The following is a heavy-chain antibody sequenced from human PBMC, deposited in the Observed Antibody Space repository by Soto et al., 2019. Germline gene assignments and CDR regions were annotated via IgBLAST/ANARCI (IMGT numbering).Heavy chain of an antibody. CDR2: IVPISGTT. CDR1: GGTFNYYA. CDR3: ASSGVVVNAFDI. J-gene: IGHJ3*02. Sequence: QVQLVQSGAEVKKPGSSVKVSCKVSGGTFNYYAINWVRQAPGQGLEWMGGIVPISGTTNYAQKFQGRVTITSYESTSTAYMELSSLRSEDTAVYYCASSGVVVNAFDIWGQGTLVTVSS. V-gene: IGHV1-69*05. D-gene: IGHD2-21*01.